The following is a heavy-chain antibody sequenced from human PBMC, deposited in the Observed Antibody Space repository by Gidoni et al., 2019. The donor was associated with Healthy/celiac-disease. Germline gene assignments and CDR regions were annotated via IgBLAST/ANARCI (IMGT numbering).Heavy chain of an antibody. D-gene: IGHD2-21*02. CDR1: GFIFSSFA. J-gene: IGHJ4*02. CDR2: ISGSGGTT. Sequence: EVQLLESGGDLVQPGGSLRLSCAASGFIFSSFAMSWVRQAPGKGLEWVSTISGSGGTTYYADSVKGRFSISRDNSKNTLYLQMNSLRAEDTAVYFCAKDIYGGNSRYGYWGQGTLVTVSS. CDR3: AKDIYGGNSRYGY. V-gene: IGHV3-23*01.